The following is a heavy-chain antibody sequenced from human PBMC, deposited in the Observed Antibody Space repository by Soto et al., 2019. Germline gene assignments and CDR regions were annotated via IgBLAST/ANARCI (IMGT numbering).Heavy chain of an antibody. CDR1: GYTFTSYG. V-gene: IGHV1-69*13. CDR3: ARGNHRWLQLWYFDL. Sequence: ASVKVSCKASGYTFTSYGISWVRQVPGQGLEWMGGIIPIFGTVNYAQKFQGRVTITADESTSTAYMELSSLRSEDTAVYYCARGNHRWLQLWYFDLWGRGTLVTVSS. D-gene: IGHD5-12*01. J-gene: IGHJ2*01. CDR2: IIPIFGTV.